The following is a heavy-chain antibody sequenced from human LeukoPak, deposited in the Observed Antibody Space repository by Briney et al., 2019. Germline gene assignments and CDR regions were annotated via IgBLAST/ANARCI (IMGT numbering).Heavy chain of an antibody. J-gene: IGHJ3*02. V-gene: IGHV4-4*02. CDR1: GDSISSTNW. Sequence: SESLSLTCAVSGDSISSTNWWSWVRQPPGKGRAWIGEVYHSGSFNYNPSLKSRVTISVGKSKTQFSLKLISVTAADTAMYYCARQRITMNRAFDIWGQGTMVTVSS. CDR2: VYHSGSF. D-gene: IGHD3-22*01. CDR3: ARQRITMNRAFDI.